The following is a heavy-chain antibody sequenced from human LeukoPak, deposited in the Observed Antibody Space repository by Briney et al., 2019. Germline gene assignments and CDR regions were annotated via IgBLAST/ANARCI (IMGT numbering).Heavy chain of an antibody. CDR2: INPNSGGT. CDR3: ARDSPHELDLSSTTDDY. Sequence: ASVKVSCKASGYTFTGYYMHWVRQAPGQGLEWMGWINPNSGGTNYEQKFQGRVTMTRDTSISTAYMELSRLRSDDTAVYYCARDSPHELDLSSTTDDYWGQGTLVTVSS. D-gene: IGHD2-2*01. V-gene: IGHV1-2*02. J-gene: IGHJ4*02. CDR1: GYTFTGYY.